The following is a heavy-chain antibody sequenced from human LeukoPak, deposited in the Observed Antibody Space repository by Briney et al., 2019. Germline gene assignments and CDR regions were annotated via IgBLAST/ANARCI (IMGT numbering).Heavy chain of an antibody. CDR1: GYTLTELS. CDR3: ATDDILTGYYRKFDY. V-gene: IGHV1-24*01. CDR2: FDPEDGET. Sequence: ASVKVSCTVSGYTLTELSMHSVRQAPGKGREWMGGFDPEDGETIYAQKFQGRVTMTEDTSTDTAYMELSSLRSEDTAVYYCATDDILTGYYRKFDYWGQGTLVTVSS. D-gene: IGHD3-9*01. J-gene: IGHJ4*02.